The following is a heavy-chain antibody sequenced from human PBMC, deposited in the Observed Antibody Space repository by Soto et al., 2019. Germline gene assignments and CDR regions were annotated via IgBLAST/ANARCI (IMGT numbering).Heavy chain of an antibody. D-gene: IGHD2-8*01. CDR2: ISGYNGNT. CDR1: GYTFTSYA. Sequence: ASVKVSCKASGYTFTSYAISWVRQAPGQGLEWMGWISGYNGNTNYAQNLQGRVTMTTDTSTSIAYMELRTLRSDDTAVYYCARLGVKGGHAPDGRWYFDYWGQGTLVTVSS. CDR3: ARLGVKGGHAPDGRWYFDY. V-gene: IGHV1-18*01. J-gene: IGHJ4*02.